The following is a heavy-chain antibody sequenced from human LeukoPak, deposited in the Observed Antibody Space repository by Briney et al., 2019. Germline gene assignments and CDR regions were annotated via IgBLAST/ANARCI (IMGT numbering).Heavy chain of an antibody. J-gene: IGHJ4*02. Sequence: GGSLRLSCAPSGFTFSRHGMHWVRQAPGKGLEWVAIISNDGSRKYYAHSVEGRFTISRDNSKNTVYLQMNSLRAGDTAVYYCARDFTPEWFDIHWGQGTLVTVS. D-gene: IGHD3-3*01. V-gene: IGHV3-30*03. CDR3: ARDFTPEWFDIH. CDR2: ISNDGSRK. CDR1: GFTFSRHG.